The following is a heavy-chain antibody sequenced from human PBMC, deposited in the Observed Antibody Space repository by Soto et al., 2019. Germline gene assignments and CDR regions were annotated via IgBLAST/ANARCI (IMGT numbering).Heavy chain of an antibody. J-gene: IGHJ4*02. D-gene: IGHD6-13*01. V-gene: IGHV2-5*02. Sequence: QITLKESGPTLVQPTQTLTLTCTFSRFSLSTSGVGVGWIRQPPGKALEWLALIYWDDDKRYSPSLKSRLTITKDTAKNQVVLTMTNMDPVDTATDYCAHTIAAAVLFDYWGQGTLFTVSS. CDR3: AHTIAAAVLFDY. CDR1: RFSLSTSGVG. CDR2: IYWDDDK.